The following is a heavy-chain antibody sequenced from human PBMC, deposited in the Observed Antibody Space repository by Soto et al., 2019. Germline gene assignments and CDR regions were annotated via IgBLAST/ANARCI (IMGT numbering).Heavy chain of an antibody. V-gene: IGHV3-33*01. J-gene: IGHJ6*02. CDR3: ARDKFVDRITMVRGWGGPYYYGMDV. CDR2: IWYDGSNK. Sequence: GGSLRLSCAASGFTFSSYGMHWVRQAPGKGLEWVAVIWYDGSNKYYADSVKGRFTISRDNSKNTLYLQMNSLRAEDTAVYYCARDKFVDRITMVRGWGGPYYYGMDVWGQGTTVTVSS. D-gene: IGHD3-10*01. CDR1: GFTFSSYG.